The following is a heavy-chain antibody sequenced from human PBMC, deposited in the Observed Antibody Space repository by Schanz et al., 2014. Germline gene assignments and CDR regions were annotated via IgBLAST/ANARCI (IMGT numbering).Heavy chain of an antibody. V-gene: IGHV4-59*12. CDR2: IFFRGST. CDR1: GGSISNYY. CDR3: YGMDV. Sequence: QLQLQESGPGLVKPSETLSLTCTVSGGSISNYYWSWIRQPPGKGLEWIGYIFFRGSTYYNPSLKSRVTISIDTPKNQFSLRLTSVTAADTAVYYCYGMDVWGQGTTVTVSS. J-gene: IGHJ6*02.